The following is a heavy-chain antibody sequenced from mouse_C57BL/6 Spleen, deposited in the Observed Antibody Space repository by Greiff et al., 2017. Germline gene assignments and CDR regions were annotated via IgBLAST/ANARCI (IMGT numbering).Heavy chain of an antibody. CDR3: ARLGRDWFAY. CDR2: IDPSDSYP. V-gene: IGHV1-59*01. Sequence: QVQLQQPGAELVRPGTSVKLSCKASGYTFTSYWMHWVKQRPGQGLEWIGVIDPSDSYPNYNQKFKGKATLTVDTSSSTAYMQLSSLTSEDSAVYYCARLGRDWFAYWGQGTLVTVSA. J-gene: IGHJ3*01. CDR1: GYTFTSYW. D-gene: IGHD4-1*01.